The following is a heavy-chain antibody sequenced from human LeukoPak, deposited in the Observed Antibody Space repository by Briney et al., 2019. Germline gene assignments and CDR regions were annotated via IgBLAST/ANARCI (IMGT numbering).Heavy chain of an antibody. CDR1: GGSISSGPYY. D-gene: IGHD3-16*02. Sequence: SETLSLTCTVSGGSISSGPYYWGWIRQPPGKGLEWIGNIYYGENTYYNPSLKSRVTISVDTSKNQFSLKLSSVAAADTAVYYCARLRTEDYVWGSYRQGPYYFDYWGQGTLVTVSS. J-gene: IGHJ4*02. CDR3: ARLRTEDYVWGSYRQGPYYFDY. CDR2: IYYGENT. V-gene: IGHV4-39*01.